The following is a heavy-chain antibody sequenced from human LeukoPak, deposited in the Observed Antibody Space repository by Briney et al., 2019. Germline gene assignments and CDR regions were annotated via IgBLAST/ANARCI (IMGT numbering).Heavy chain of an antibody. V-gene: IGHV3-48*04. J-gene: IGHJ4*02. CDR3: ARDDYDSSTPYFFDY. CDR2: ISSSGTTI. CDR1: GFAFSSYG. Sequence: GRSLRLSCAASGFAFSSYGMNWVRQAPGKGLEWVSYISSSGTTIYYADSVKGRFTISRDNAQNSLFLQMNSLRAEDTAVYYCARDDYDSSTPYFFDYWGQGTLVTVSS. D-gene: IGHD3-22*01.